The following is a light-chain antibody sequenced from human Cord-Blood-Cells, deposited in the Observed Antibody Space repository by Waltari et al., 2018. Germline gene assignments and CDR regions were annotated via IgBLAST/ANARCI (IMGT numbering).Light chain of an antibody. CDR1: SSDVGRYNL. V-gene: IGLV2-23*02. Sequence: QSALTQPASVSGSPGQSITISCTATSSDVGRYNLVSWYQQHPGKAPKLMIYEVSKRPSGVSNRFSGSKSGNTASLTISGLQAEDEADYYCCSYAGSRRVFGTGTKVTVL. CDR3: CSYAGSRRV. J-gene: IGLJ1*01. CDR2: EVS.